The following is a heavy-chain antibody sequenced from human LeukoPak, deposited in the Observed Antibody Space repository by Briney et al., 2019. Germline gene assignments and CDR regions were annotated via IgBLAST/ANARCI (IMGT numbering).Heavy chain of an antibody. Sequence: GGSPRLSCAASGFTFSSYAMSWVRQAPGKGLEWVSAISGSGGSTYYADSVKGRFTISRDNSKNTLYLQMNSLRAEDTAVYYCARGEMYAIHLFDYWGQGTLVTVSS. CDR3: ARGEMYAIHLFDY. CDR2: ISGSGGST. D-gene: IGHD2-8*01. J-gene: IGHJ4*02. V-gene: IGHV3-23*01. CDR1: GFTFSSYA.